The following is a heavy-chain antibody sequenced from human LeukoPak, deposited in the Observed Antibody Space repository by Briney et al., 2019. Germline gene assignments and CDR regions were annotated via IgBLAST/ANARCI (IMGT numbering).Heavy chain of an antibody. D-gene: IGHD1-26*01. Sequence: PGGSLRLSCAAAGFTVSSYEMNWVRQAPGKGLEWISYIGNSGSTIYYADSVKGRFTISRDNAKNSLYLHMNSLRAEDTAVYYCARNRYSGSFGYRGQGTLVTVSS. V-gene: IGHV3-48*03. CDR1: GFTVSSYE. CDR2: IGNSGSTI. CDR3: ARNRYSGSFGY. J-gene: IGHJ4*02.